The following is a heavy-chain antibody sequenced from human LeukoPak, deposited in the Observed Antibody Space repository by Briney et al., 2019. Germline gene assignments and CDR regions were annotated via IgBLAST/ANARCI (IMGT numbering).Heavy chain of an antibody. CDR3: ARDQERGYSYGPFDP. V-gene: IGHV4-4*07. J-gene: IGHJ5*02. D-gene: IGHD5-18*01. Sequence: SETLSLTCTVSGGSISSYYWSWIRQPAGKGLEWIGRIYTSGSTNYNPSLKSRVTISVDTSKNQFSLKLSSVTAADTAVYYCARDQERGYSYGPFDPWGQGTLVTVSS. CDR2: IYTSGST. CDR1: GGSISSYY.